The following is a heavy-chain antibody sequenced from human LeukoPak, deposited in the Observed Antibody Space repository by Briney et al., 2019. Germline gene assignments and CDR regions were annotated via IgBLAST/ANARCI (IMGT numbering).Heavy chain of an antibody. Sequence: PSDTLSLTCAVYGGSFSGYYWSWIRQPPGKGLEWIGEINHNYNPSLKSRVTISVDTSKNQFSLKLSSVTAADTAVYYCAGGYRSCSSTSCYTSYYYYGMDVWGQGTTVTVSS. CDR3: AGGYRSCSSTSCYTSYYYYGMDV. D-gene: IGHD2-2*02. CDR1: GGSFSGYY. V-gene: IGHV4-34*01. CDR2: INH. J-gene: IGHJ6*02.